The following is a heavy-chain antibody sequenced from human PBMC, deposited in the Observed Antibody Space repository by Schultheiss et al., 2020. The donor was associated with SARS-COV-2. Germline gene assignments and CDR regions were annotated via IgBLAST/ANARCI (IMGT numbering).Heavy chain of an antibody. CDR1: GLTPFSLFA. J-gene: IGHJ4*02. V-gene: IGHV3-48*01. CDR3: AREDFDS. Sequence: GGSLRLSCAASGLTPFSLFAMSWVRQAPGKGLEWVSYISSSSSTIYYADSVKGRFTISRDNAKNSLYLQMNSLRAEDTAVYYCAREDFDSWGQGTLVTVSS. CDR2: ISSSSSTI.